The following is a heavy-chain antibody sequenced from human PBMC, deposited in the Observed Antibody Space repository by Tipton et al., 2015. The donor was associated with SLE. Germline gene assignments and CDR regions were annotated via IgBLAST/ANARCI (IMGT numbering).Heavy chain of an antibody. Sequence: TLSLTCTVSGGSISSSSYYWGWIRQPPGKGLEWIGSIYYSGSTYYNPSLKSRVTISGDTSKNQFSLKLSSVTAADTAVYHCARLGQQRGDAFDIWGQGTTVTVSS. V-gene: IGHV4-39*01. CDR3: ARLGQQRGDAFDI. D-gene: IGHD6-13*01. CDR2: IYYSGST. J-gene: IGHJ3*02. CDR1: GGSISSSSYY.